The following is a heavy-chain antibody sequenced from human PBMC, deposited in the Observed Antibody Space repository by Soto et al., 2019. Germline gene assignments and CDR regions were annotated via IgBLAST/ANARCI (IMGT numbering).Heavy chain of an antibody. J-gene: IGHJ6*03. V-gene: IGHV4-59*01. CDR1: GGSISSYY. D-gene: IGHD3-9*01. CDR3: ARVQGFYDILTGAPYYYYYYMDV. Sequence: ETLSLTCTVSGGSISSYYWSWIRQPPGKGLEWIGYIYYSGSTNYNPSLKSRVTISVDTSKNQFSLKLSSVTAADTAVYYCARVQGFYDILTGAPYYYYYYMDVWGKGTTVTVSS. CDR2: IYYSGST.